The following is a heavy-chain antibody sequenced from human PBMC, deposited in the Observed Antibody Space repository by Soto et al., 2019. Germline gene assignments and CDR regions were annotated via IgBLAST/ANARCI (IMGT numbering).Heavy chain of an antibody. V-gene: IGHV1-69*01. Sequence: QVQLVQSGAEVKKPGSSVKVSCKASGGTFSSYAISWVRQAPGQGLEWMGGIIPISDTTNYAQKFQGRVTITADESTSTAYMGLSSLRSEDTAVYYCARSQGSRTSLEIYFYYYYGMDVWGHGPRVTVSS. CDR3: ARSQGSRTSLEIYFYYYYGMDV. J-gene: IGHJ6*02. CDR1: GGTFSSYA. CDR2: IIPISDTT. D-gene: IGHD2-2*01.